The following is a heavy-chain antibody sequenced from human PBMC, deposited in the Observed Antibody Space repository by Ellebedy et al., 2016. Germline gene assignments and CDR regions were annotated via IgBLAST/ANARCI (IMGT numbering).Heavy chain of an antibody. D-gene: IGHD3-9*01. CDR1: GNTFTDYY. Sequence: ASVKVSCXTSGNTFTDYYFHWVRQAPGQGLEWMGWINPKTCGAHYARKFQDRVTVTRDTSINTAYMELTRLTSDDTAIYYCAGRYTDNNWLDPWGRGTRVTVSS. J-gene: IGHJ5*02. CDR3: AGRYTDNNWLDP. CDR2: INPKTCGA. V-gene: IGHV1-2*02.